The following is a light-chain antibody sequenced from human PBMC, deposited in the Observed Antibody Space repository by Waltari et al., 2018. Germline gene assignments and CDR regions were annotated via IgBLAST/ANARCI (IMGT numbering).Light chain of an antibody. J-gene: IGLJ3*02. V-gene: IGLV3-19*01. CDR1: SLRRYY. CDR2: GQD. CDR3: LSRDTSSTRV. Sequence: SSELTQDPAVSVALGQTVRITCQGDSLRRYYASWYQQRPGQAPLLVLYGQDNRPSGIPDRFSGSTSGNTASLTITRAQAEDAGVYYCLSRDTSSTRVFGGGTTLTV.